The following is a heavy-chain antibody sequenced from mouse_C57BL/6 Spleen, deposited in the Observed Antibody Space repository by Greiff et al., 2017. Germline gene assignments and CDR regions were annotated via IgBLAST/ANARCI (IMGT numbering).Heavy chain of an antibody. CDR1: GYSFTGYY. V-gene: IGHV1-42*01. CDR2: INPSTGGT. D-gene: IGHD4-1*01. J-gene: IGHJ4*01. Sequence: VQLKESGPELVKPGASVKISCKASGYSFTGYYMNWVKQSPEKSLEWIGEINPSTGGTTYNQKFKAKATLTVDKSSSTAYMQLKSLTSEDSAVYYCARWDEDYAMDYWGQGTSVTVSS. CDR3: ARWDEDYAMDY.